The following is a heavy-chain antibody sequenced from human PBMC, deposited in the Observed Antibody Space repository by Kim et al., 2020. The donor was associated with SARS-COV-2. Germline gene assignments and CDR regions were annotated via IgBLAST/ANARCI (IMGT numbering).Heavy chain of an antibody. J-gene: IGHJ6*02. CDR3: ARCSTPTLTGYCSGGSCYPSYYYYYGMDV. Sequence: ASVKVSCKASGYTFTGYYMHWVRQAPGQGLEWMGWINPNSGGTNYAQKFQGWVTMTRDTSISTAYMELSRLRSDDTAVYYCARCSTPTLTGYCSGGSCYPSYYYYYGMDVWGQGTTVTVSS. V-gene: IGHV1-2*04. CDR1: GYTFTGYY. D-gene: IGHD2-15*01. CDR2: INPNSGGT.